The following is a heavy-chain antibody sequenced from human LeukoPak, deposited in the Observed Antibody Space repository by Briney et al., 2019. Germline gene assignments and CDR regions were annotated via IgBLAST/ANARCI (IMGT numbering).Heavy chain of an antibody. D-gene: IGHD1-26*01. CDR3: ARVGGSYLRYVDY. CDR1: GGSISSGGYY. CDR2: IYHSGST. J-gene: IGHJ4*02. Sequence: SETLSLTCTVSGGSISSGGYYWSWIRQPPGKGLEWIGYIYHSGSTDYNPSLKSRVTMSVDTSKNQFSLKLSSVTAADTAVYYCARVGGSYLRYVDYWGQGTLVTVSS. V-gene: IGHV4-30-2*01.